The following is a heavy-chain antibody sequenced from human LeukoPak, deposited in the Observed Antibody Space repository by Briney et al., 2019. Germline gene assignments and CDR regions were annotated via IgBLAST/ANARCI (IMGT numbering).Heavy chain of an antibody. J-gene: IGHJ4*02. D-gene: IGHD1-26*01. CDR1: GFTFSSYR. CDR3: ARDTRTFDY. CDR2: IKQDGSEK. V-gene: IGHV3-7*01. Sequence: GGSLRLSCAASGFTFSSYRMNWVRQAPGKGLEWVANIKQDGSEKYYVDSVKGRFTISRDNAKNSLFLQMNSLRAEDTAVYYCARDTRTFDYWGQGTLVAVSS.